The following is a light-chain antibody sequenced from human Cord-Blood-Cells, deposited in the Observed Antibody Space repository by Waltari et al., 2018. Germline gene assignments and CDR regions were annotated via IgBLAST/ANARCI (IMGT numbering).Light chain of an antibody. CDR3: QQLNSYPRT. J-gene: IGKJ1*01. V-gene: IGKV1-9*01. CDR1: PGISSY. Sequence: IQLAQSPSSLSAYVGDRLTITCRASPGISSYLSWYQQKPRNAPKLLIYAASTLQSGVPSRFSGSGSGTDFTLTISSLQPEDFATYYCQQLNSYPRTFGQGTKVEIK. CDR2: AAS.